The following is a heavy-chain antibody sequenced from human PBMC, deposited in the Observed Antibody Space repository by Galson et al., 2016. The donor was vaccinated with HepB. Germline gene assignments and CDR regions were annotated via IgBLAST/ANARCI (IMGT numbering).Heavy chain of an antibody. D-gene: IGHD3-10*01. CDR2: IYYSGST. CDR3: ARDQDYYSSGNYGAYAYDI. J-gene: IGHJ3*02. Sequence: TLSLTCTVSGGSISSVGYSWSWIRQHPGKGLEWIGYIYYSGSTYYNPSLKSRLIISVDTSKNQFSLKLSSVTAADTAVYYCARDQDYYSSGNYGAYAYDIWGQGTMVTVSS. CDR1: GGSISSVGYS. V-gene: IGHV4-31*03.